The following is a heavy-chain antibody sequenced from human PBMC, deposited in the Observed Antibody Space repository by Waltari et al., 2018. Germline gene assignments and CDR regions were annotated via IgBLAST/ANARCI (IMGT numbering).Heavy chain of an antibody. CDR3: ARAGRNRGLHPLSSGWFAP. J-gene: IGHJ5*02. D-gene: IGHD7-27*01. V-gene: IGHV3-48*03. CDR2: ISGSNTI. Sequence: EVQLVESGGGLVQPGGSLRLSCVASGFTFTSYEMNWVRQAPGKGLEWISYISGSNTIYYTDSVVGRFTISRDNAKKSVYLQMNSLRVEDTAIYYCARAGRNRGLHPLSSGWFAPWGQGTLVTVSS. CDR1: GFTFTSYE.